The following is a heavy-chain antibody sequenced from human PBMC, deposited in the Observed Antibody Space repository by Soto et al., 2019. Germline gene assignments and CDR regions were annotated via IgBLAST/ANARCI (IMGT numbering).Heavy chain of an antibody. V-gene: IGHV4-59*01. D-gene: IGHD3-3*01. CDR1: GGSISGYY. CDR2: IYYSGST. J-gene: IGHJ5*02. CDR3: ARTYYDFWSGYWRWFDP. Sequence: SETLSLTCAVSGGSISGYYWSWIRQPPGKGLEWIGYIYYSGSTNYNPSLKSRVTISIDTSKNQFSLKLSSVTAADTAVYYCARTYYDFWSGYWRWFDPWGQGTLVTVSS.